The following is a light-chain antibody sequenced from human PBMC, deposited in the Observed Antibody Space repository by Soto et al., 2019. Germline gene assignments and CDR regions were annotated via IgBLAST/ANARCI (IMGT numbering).Light chain of an antibody. CDR3: SSYASSSTLYV. CDR1: SSDVGGYDY. V-gene: IGLV2-14*01. Sequence: QSVLTQPASVSGSPGQSITISCTGTSSDVGGYDYVSWYQQHPGKAPKLMIHDVSNRPSGVSSRFSGSKSGNTASLTISGLQAEDEADYYCSSYASSSTLYVFGTGTKVTVL. J-gene: IGLJ1*01. CDR2: DVS.